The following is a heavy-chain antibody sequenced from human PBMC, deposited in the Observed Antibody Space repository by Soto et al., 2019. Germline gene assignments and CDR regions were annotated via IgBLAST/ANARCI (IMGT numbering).Heavy chain of an antibody. D-gene: IGHD6-19*01. CDR3: ARDSTGWRAVYDY. J-gene: IGHJ4*02. V-gene: IGHV1-69*13. CDR2: IIPRSGTS. Sequence: ASVKVSCKASGDTFSTYTITWVRQAPGQGLEWMGGIIPRSGTSNYAQKFQGRVTITADESTSTAYMELSSLRSEDTAVYYCARDSTGWRAVYDYWGQGTLVTVSS. CDR1: GDTFSTYT.